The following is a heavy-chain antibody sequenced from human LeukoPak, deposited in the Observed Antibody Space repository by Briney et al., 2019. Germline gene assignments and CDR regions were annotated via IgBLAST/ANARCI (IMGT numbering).Heavy chain of an antibody. CDR2: IYYSGST. J-gene: IGHJ6*02. V-gene: IGHV4-39*07. D-gene: IGHD2-15*01. CDR1: GGSIRSSSYY. CDR3: AREVGYCSGGSCSPRRYYYGMDV. Sequence: NPSETLSLTCTVPGGSIRSSSYYWGWIRQPPGKGLEWLGSIYYSGSTYYNPSLESRVTLSVDTSKNQFSLKLSSVTAADTAVYYCAREVGYCSGGSCSPRRYYYGMDVWGQGTTVTVSS.